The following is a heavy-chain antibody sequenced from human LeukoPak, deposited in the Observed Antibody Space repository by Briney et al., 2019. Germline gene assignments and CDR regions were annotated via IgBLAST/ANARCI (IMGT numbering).Heavy chain of an antibody. Sequence: ASVKVSCKASGGTFSSNPITWVRQAPGQGLEWMGGTIPFLGATTYAQRFQGRISITTDESTTTAYMALSSLRSEDTAVYYCARDKNLGDCGSRSCYGVWPFDIWGQGTMVTVSS. V-gene: IGHV1-69*05. D-gene: IGHD2-2*01. CDR2: TIPFLGAT. J-gene: IGHJ3*02. CDR1: GGTFSSNP. CDR3: ARDKNLGDCGSRSCYGVWPFDI.